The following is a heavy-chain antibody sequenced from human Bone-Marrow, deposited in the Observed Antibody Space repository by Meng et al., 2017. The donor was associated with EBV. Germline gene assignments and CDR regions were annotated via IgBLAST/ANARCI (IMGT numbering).Heavy chain of an antibody. Sequence: QRQLLQSGAEVKKTGSPLTVSCKPSGYTFTYRYLHWVRQAPGQALEWMGWITPFNGNTNYAQKFQDRVTITRDRSMSTAYMELSSLRSEDTAMYYCAGGNGARDAFDIWGQGTMVTVSS. V-gene: IGHV1-45*02. J-gene: IGHJ3*02. D-gene: IGHD4-23*01. CDR2: ITPFNGNT. CDR1: GYTFTYRY. CDR3: AGGNGARDAFDI.